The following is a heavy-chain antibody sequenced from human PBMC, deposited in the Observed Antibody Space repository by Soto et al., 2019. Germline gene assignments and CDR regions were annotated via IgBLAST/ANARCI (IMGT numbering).Heavy chain of an antibody. CDR1: GFTFSSYG. J-gene: IGHJ4*02. D-gene: IGHD1-26*01. CDR2: VWYDGSHQ. Sequence: QVQVLESGGGVVQPGRSLRLSCAASGFTFSSYGMHWVRQAPGKGLEWVALVWYDGSHQYYTDSVKGRFTISRDNSKSTLNLQMNSLRAEDTAVYYCARDLRRLGTAGSEVDRWGQGTVVTVPS. CDR3: ARDLRRLGTAGSEVDR. V-gene: IGHV3-33*01.